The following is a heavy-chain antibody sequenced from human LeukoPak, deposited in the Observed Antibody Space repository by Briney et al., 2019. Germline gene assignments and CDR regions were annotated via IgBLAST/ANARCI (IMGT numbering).Heavy chain of an antibody. Sequence: PSETLSLTCIVSGGSIISGDYYWTWIRQPPGKGQEWIGYIYHNGDTYYNPSLRSRVSISVDTSKNQFSLKLTSVTAADTAVYYCARAGVVPAAINRAFDIWGQGSLVTVSS. CDR3: ARAGVVPAAINRAFDI. CDR1: GGSIISGDYY. J-gene: IGHJ3*02. D-gene: IGHD2-2*02. CDR2: IYHNGDT. V-gene: IGHV4-30-4*08.